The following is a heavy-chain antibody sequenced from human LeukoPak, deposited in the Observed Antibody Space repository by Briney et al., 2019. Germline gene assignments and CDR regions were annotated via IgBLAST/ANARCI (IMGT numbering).Heavy chain of an antibody. V-gene: IGHV4-59*01. D-gene: IGHD6-13*01. CDR1: GGSISSYY. Sequence: SETLSLTCSLSGGSISSYYWSWIRHPPGGGLEWSGYIYYSGSSNYNSSLKSRVTISLDTSQDQPTVKLNSGTAADTAVYDCARGDYSSSDFDYWGQGTLVTVSS. J-gene: IGHJ4*02. CDR3: ARGDYSSSDFDY. CDR2: IYYSGSS.